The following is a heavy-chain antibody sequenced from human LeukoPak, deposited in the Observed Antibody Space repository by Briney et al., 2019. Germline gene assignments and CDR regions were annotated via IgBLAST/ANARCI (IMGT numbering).Heavy chain of an antibody. CDR1: GGSISRYY. D-gene: IGHD3-9*01. Sequence: SETLSLTCTVSGGSISRYYWSWIRQPAGKGLELIGRIYTSGRTNYNPSIKSRVNMSVDTSKNQSSLKLSSVTAADTAVYYCARSPGRYFAWYFDYWGQGTLVTVSS. J-gene: IGHJ4*02. V-gene: IGHV4-4*07. CDR2: IYTSGRT. CDR3: ARSPGRYFAWYFDY.